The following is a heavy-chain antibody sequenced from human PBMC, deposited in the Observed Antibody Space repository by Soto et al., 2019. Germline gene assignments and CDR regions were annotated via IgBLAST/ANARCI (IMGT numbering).Heavy chain of an antibody. CDR2: IRGSGGST. V-gene: IGHV3-23*01. Sequence: GGSPILSCAASGFTFSSYAMSWVRQAPGKGLEWVSAIRGSGGSTYYADSVKGRFTISRDNSKNTLYLQMNSLRAEDTAVYYCAKDQITLRKIYIVGATDYGMDAWGQGTTVTVSS. J-gene: IGHJ6*02. CDR1: GFTFSSYA. D-gene: IGHD1-26*01. CDR3: AKDQITLRKIYIVGATDYGMDA.